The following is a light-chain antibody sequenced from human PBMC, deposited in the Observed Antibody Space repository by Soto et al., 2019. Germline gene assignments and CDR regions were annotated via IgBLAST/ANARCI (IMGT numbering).Light chain of an antibody. CDR2: DVS. CDR1: SSDVGGYNY. J-gene: IGLJ1*01. Sequence: QSALTQPASVSGSPGQSITISCTGTSSDVGGYNYVSSYQQHPGKAPKLMIYDVSNRPSGVSNRSSGSKSGNTASLTISGLQAEDEADYYCSSYTSSSTLYVFGTGTKLTVL. CDR3: SSYTSSSTLYV. V-gene: IGLV2-14*01.